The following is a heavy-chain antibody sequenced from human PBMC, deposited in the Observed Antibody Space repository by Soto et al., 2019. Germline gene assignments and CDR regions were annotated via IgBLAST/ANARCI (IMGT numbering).Heavy chain of an antibody. V-gene: IGHV4-31*02. Sequence: QVQLQESGPGLVKPSQTLSLTCTVSGGSISSGGYYWSWIRQHPGKGLEWIGYIYYSANTHYNPALKSRVTISADKSKNQFSLKLGSVTAADTAVYYCARSGGNAYYYGMDVWGQGTTVTVSS. CDR1: GGSISSGGYY. J-gene: IGHJ6*02. CDR2: IYYSANT. CDR3: ARSGGNAYYYGMDV. D-gene: IGHD3-10*01.